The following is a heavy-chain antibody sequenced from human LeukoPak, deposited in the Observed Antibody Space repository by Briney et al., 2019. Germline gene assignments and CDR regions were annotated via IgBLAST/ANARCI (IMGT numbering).Heavy chain of an antibody. CDR2: MTSSRYI. J-gene: IGHJ4*02. D-gene: IGHD4-17*01. CDR3: AKVWLGHGDLYDY. Sequence: PGGSLRLSCAASGFSPKTYNMNWVRQAPGKGLEWVSSMTSSRYIYYADSVKGRFTISRDDANNLVFLQMHSLRAEDTAIYYCAKVWLGHGDLYDYWGQGTLVTVSS. V-gene: IGHV3-21*04. CDR1: GFSPKTYN.